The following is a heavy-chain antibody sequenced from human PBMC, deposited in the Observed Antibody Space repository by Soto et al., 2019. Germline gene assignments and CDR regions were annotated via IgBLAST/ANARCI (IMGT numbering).Heavy chain of an antibody. V-gene: IGHV3-30-3*01. CDR2: ISYDGSNK. Sequence: GGSLRLSCAASGFTFSSYAMQWVRQAPVKGLEWVAVISYDGSNKYYADSVKGRFTISRDNSKNTLYLQMNSLRAEDTAVYYCARDGFLVVVDASFDYWGQRTLVAVCS. D-gene: IGHD2-15*01. J-gene: IGHJ4*02. CDR1: GFTFSSYA. CDR3: ARDGFLVVVDASFDY.